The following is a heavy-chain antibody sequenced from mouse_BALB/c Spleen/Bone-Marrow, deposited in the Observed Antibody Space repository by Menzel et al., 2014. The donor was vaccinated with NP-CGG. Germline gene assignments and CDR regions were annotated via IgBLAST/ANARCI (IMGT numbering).Heavy chain of an antibody. D-gene: IGHD2-14*01. V-gene: IGHV1S137*01. CDR1: GYTFTDYA. J-gene: IGHJ4*01. CDR3: ARSGKVRNAMDY. Sequence: QVQLQQSGAELVRPGVSVKISCKGSGYTFTDYAIHWVKQSHAKSLEWIGLISGYYGDAIYNQKFKGKATMTVDKSSSTAYMDLARLTSEDSAIYYYARSGKVRNAMDYWGQGTSVTVSS. CDR2: ISGYYGDA.